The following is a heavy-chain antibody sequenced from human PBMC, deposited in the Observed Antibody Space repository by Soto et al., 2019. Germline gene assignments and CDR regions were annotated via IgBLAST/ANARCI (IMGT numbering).Heavy chain of an antibody. CDR3: ARGITIFGVVIMELDY. Sequence: ASVKVSCKASGYTFSNYYMHWVRQAPGQGLEWMGIINPSGGSTNYAQKFQGRVTMTRDTSTSTVYMELSSLRSEDTAVYYCARGITIFGVVIMELDYWGQGTLVTVPS. D-gene: IGHD3-3*01. CDR1: GYTFSNYY. V-gene: IGHV1-46*01. J-gene: IGHJ4*02. CDR2: INPSGGST.